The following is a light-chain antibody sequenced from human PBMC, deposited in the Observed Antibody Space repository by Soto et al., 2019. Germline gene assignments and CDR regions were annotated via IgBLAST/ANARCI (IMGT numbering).Light chain of an antibody. V-gene: IGKV1-16*02. J-gene: IGKJ5*01. CDR3: QQYSTYPIT. CDR1: QGISNY. CDR2: DAS. Sequence: DIPMTQSPSSLSASVGDRVTITWRASQGISNYLAWSQQKPGKAPKSLIYDASSLRSGVPSKFSGSGFGTEFTLTISSLQPEDFATYYCQQYSTYPITFGQGTRLEIK.